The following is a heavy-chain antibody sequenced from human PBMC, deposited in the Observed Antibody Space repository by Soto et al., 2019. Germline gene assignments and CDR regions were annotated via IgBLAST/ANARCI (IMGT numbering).Heavy chain of an antibody. CDR1: GYTFTSYG. CDR2: ISAYNGNT. CDR3: ARDRSRFLEWLLGTYYFDY. J-gene: IGHJ4*02. Sequence: ASVKVSCKASGYTFTSYGISWVRQAPGQGLEWMGWISAYNGNTNYAQKLQGRVTMTTDTSTSTAYMELRSLRSDDTAVYYCARDRSRFLEWLLGTYYFDYWGQGTLVTVSS. D-gene: IGHD3-3*01. V-gene: IGHV1-18*01.